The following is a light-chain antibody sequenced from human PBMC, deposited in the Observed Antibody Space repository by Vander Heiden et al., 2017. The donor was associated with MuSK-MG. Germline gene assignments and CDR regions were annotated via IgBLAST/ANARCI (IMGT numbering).Light chain of an antibody. CDR3: QHYNIFT. V-gene: IGKV1-5*01. CDR2: DAS. Sequence: DIQMTQSPSTLSASVGDRVTITCRASQSISSWLAWYQQKPGKAPKLLIYDASSLESAVPSRFSGSGSGTEFSLTISSLQPDDFATYYIQHYNIFTSGHRTKVDIK. CDR1: QSISSW. J-gene: IGKJ3*01.